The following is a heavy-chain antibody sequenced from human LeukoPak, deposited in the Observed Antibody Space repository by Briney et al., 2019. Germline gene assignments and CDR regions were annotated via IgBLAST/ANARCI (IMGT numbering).Heavy chain of an antibody. CDR1: GYTFTDYY. D-gene: IGHD1-20*01. CDR2: INPNSGGT. CDR3: ARMGITGTPFDY. V-gene: IGHV1-2*02. J-gene: IGHJ4*02. Sequence: ASVKVSCKASGYTFTDYYIHWVRQAPGQGLEWMGWINPNSGGTNYAQKFQGRVTMTRDTSISTAYMELSRLRSDDTAVYYCARMGITGTPFDYWGQGTLVTVSS.